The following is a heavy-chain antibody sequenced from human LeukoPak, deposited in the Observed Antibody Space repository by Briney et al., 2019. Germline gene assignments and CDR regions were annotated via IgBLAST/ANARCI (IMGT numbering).Heavy chain of an antibody. J-gene: IGHJ2*01. CDR1: GDSINNYY. CDR2: VFYSGST. D-gene: IGHD3-16*02. V-gene: IGHV4-59*01. CDR3: ARGGRLWGSYRPYWYFDL. Sequence: SETLSLTCTVSGDSINNYYWSWIRQPPGEGLEWIGYVFYSGSTNYNPSLKSRLTISVDTSQNQFSLKLTSVTAADTAVYYCARGGRLWGSYRPYWYFDLWGRGTLVTVSS.